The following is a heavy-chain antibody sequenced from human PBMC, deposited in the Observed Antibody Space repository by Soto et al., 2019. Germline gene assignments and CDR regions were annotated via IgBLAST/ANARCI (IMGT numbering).Heavy chain of an antibody. J-gene: IGHJ3*02. CDR2: IYPGDSDT. Sequence: PGESLKISCXGSGYSFTSYWIGWVRQMPGKGLEWMGIIYPGDSDTRYSPSSQGQVTISADKSISTAYLQWSSLKASDTAMYYCARLAYYYGSGSYYRDAFDIWGQGTMVTVSS. CDR1: GYSFTSYW. V-gene: IGHV5-51*01. CDR3: ARLAYYYGSGSYYRDAFDI. D-gene: IGHD3-10*01.